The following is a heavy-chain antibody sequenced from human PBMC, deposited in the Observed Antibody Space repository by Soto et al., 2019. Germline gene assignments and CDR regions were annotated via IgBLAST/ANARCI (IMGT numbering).Heavy chain of an antibody. CDR3: VRDAGSLGY. CDR1: GFTFSTYS. CDR2: ISGSGGTI. Sequence: EVQLVESGGGLAQPGGSLRLSCAGSGFTFSTYSMDWVRQAPGKGLEWISYISGSGGTIYYADSVKGRFTVSRDNAKNSLYLQMSSLRDEDTAVYYCVRDAGSLGYWGQGTLVTVSS. V-gene: IGHV3-48*02. J-gene: IGHJ4*02.